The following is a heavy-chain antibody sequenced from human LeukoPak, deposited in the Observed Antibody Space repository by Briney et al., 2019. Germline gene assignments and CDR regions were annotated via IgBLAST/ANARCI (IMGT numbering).Heavy chain of an antibody. CDR2: MNPYSGNT. V-gene: IGHV1-8*01. CDR1: GYTFTNFD. D-gene: IGHD2-2*02. CDR3: GRGKYASESYTTYYYYGMDV. Sequence: ASVKVSCKASGYTFTNFDINWVRQATGQGLEWIGWMNPYSGNTVYAQKFQGRVTMTRNTSITTAYMELSSLGSEDTAMYFCGRGKYASESYTTYYYYGMDVWGQGTTVTVSS. J-gene: IGHJ6*02.